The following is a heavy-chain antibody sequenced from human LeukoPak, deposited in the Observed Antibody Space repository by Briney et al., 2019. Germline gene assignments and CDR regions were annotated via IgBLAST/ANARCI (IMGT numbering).Heavy chain of an antibody. Sequence: GGSLRLSCAASGFTFSNYWMHWVRQAPGKGLEWVSAISGSGGSTYYADSVKGRFTISRDNSKNTLYLQMNSLRAEDTAVYYCAKDSPYYYDSSGYPDAFDIWGQGTMVTVSS. CDR1: GFTFSNYW. J-gene: IGHJ3*02. CDR2: ISGSGGST. CDR3: AKDSPYYYDSSGYPDAFDI. V-gene: IGHV3-23*01. D-gene: IGHD3-22*01.